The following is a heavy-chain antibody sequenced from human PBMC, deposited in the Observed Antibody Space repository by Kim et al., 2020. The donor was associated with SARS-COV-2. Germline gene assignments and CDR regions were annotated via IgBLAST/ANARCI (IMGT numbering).Heavy chain of an antibody. V-gene: IGHV6-1*01. J-gene: IGHJ6*02. CDR1: GDSVSSKSAA. CDR3: ARQNTTSHYYGIDV. Sequence: SQTLSLTCAMSGDSVSSKSAAWNWIRQSPSRGLEWLGRTKYRSKWYNDYAVSVKSRITINPDTSKNQFSLHLNSVTPEDTAVYYCARQNTTSHYYGIDVWGQGTTVTVSS. D-gene: IGHD1-26*01. CDR2: TKYRSKWYN.